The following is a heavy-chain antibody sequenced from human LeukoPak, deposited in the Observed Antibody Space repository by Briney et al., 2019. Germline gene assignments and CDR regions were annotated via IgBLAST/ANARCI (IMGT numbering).Heavy chain of an antibody. J-gene: IGHJ4*02. V-gene: IGHV4-30-4*01. CDR3: ARGYFDWLSDNRRMGDYFDY. CDR2: IYYSGST. D-gene: IGHD3-9*01. Sequence: SQTLSLTCTVSGGSISSGDYYWSWIRQPPGKGLEWIGYIYYSGSTCYNPSLKSRVTISVDTSKNQFSLKLSSVTAADTAVYYCARGYFDWLSDNRRMGDYFDYWGQGTLVTVSS. CDR1: GGSISSGDYY.